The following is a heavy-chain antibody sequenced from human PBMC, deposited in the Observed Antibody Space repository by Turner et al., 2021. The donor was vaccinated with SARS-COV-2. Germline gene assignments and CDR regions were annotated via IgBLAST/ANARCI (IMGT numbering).Heavy chain of an antibody. J-gene: IGHJ3*02. V-gene: IGHV4-39*01. CDR1: GGSISSCSYY. CDR3: ASTGGNRGWFFAYDI. Sequence: QLQLQESGPGLVKPSETLSLTCTVSGGSISSCSYYWGWIRQPPGKGLEWIGSIYYSGSTYYNPSLKSRVTISVDTSKNQFSLKLNSVTAADTAVYYCASTGGNRGWFFAYDIWGQGTMVTVSS. CDR2: IYYSGST. D-gene: IGHD6-19*01.